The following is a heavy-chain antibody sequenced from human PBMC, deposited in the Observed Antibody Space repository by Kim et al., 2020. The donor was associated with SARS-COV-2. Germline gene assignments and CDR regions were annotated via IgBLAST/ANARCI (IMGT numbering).Heavy chain of an antibody. CDR3: AREISPLGIAAAGGWFDP. V-gene: IGHV1-18*04. D-gene: IGHD6-13*01. CDR2: ISAYNGNT. Sequence: ASVKVSCKASGYTFTSYGISWVRQAPGQGLEWMGWISAYNGNTNYAQKLQGRVTMTTDTSTSTAYMELRSLRSDVTAVYYCAREISPLGIAAAGGWFDPWGQGTLVTVSS. J-gene: IGHJ5*02. CDR1: GYTFTSYG.